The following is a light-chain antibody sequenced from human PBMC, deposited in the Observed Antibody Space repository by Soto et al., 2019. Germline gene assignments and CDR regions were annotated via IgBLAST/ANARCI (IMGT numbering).Light chain of an antibody. CDR3: AAWDDSLNGVV. V-gene: IGLV1-44*01. CDR2: SNN. Sequence: QSVLTQPPSASGTPGQRVIISCSGSSSNIGRNTVIWYQQLLGSAPKLLIYSNNQRPPGVPDRFSGSKSGTSASLAISGLQSEDEADYYCAAWDDSLNGVVFGGGTKVTVL. CDR1: SSNIGRNT. J-gene: IGLJ2*01.